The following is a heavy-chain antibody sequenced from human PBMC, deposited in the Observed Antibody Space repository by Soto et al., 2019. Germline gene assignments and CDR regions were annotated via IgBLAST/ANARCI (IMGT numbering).Heavy chain of an antibody. CDR2: MNPNSGNT. Sequence: QVQLVQSGAEVKKPGASVKVSCKASGYTFTSYDINWVRQATGQGLEWMGWMNPNSGNTGYAQKFQGRVTMTRNTSISTAYMELSSLRAEDTAVYYCARDLYRPGEVVVPAASIAATGNWGQGTLVTVSS. CDR1: GYTFTSYD. J-gene: IGHJ4*02. D-gene: IGHD2-2*01. V-gene: IGHV1-8*01. CDR3: ARDLYRPGEVVVPAASIAATGN.